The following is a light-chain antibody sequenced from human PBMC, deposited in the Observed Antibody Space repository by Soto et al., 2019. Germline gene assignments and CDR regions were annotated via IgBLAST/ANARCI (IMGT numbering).Light chain of an antibody. J-gene: IGLJ2*01. Sequence: QSALTQPPSASGSPGQSVTISCTGTSSDVGSYGYVSWYQQHSGKAPKLMLYEVYKRPSGVPDRFSGSRSGNTASLTVSGLQSEDEANYYCASYAGNDIVLFSGGTKLTVL. CDR3: ASYAGNDIVL. CDR1: SSDVGSYGY. CDR2: EVY. V-gene: IGLV2-8*01.